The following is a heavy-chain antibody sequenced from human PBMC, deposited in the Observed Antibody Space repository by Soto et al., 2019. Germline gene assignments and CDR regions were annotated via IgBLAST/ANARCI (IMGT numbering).Heavy chain of an antibody. J-gene: IGHJ6*02. CDR1: RNSFSDYY. Sequence: QLELVQSGAEVSKPGASVNVSCKASRNSFSDYYIHWVRQAPGQGLEWMGWIKSNSGGTKYAQRCQGRVTMPRETSISTIYMELSRLKSDDTAVYYCAREDYNWNDYYYYGMDVWGQGTTVIVYS. V-gene: IGHV1-2*02. D-gene: IGHD1-1*01. CDR3: AREDYNWNDYYYYGMDV. CDR2: IKSNSGGT.